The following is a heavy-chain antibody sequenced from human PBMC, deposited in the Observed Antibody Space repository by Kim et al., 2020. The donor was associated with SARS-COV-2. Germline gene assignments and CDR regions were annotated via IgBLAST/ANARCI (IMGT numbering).Heavy chain of an antibody. V-gene: IGHV3-30*18. CDR1: GFTFSSYG. J-gene: IGHJ4*02. D-gene: IGHD1-26*01. CDR3: AKEPWSGSSHFDY. Sequence: GGSLRLSCAASGFTFSSYGMHWVRQAPGKGLEWVVVISYDGSNKYYADSVKGRFTISRDNSKNTLYLQMNSLRAEDTVVYYCAKEPWSGSSHFDYWVQG. CDR2: ISYDGSNK.